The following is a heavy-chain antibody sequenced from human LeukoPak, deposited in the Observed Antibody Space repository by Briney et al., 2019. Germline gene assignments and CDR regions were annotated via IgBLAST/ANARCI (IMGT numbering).Heavy chain of an antibody. CDR2: IYHSGST. V-gene: IGHV4-38-2*01. Sequence: ASEILSLTCAVSGYSISSGYYWGWIRQPPGKGLEWIGSIYHSGSTYYNPSLKSRVTISVDTSKNQFSLKLSSVTAADTAVYYCARHRGSSSSGYLFDYWGQGTLVTVSS. D-gene: IGHD6-6*01. CDR3: ARHRGSSSSGYLFDY. CDR1: GYSISSGYY. J-gene: IGHJ4*02.